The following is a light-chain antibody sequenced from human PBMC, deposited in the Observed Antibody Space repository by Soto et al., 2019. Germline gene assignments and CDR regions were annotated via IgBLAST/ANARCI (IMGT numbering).Light chain of an antibody. V-gene: IGKV2-30*01. CDR3: MQGTHWPGT. Sequence: DVVMTQSPLSLPVTLGRPASISCRSSQSLVYSDGHTYLNLFQQRPGQSPRRLIYTLYNRDSGVPDRFSGSGSGTDFRLKISREEAEDVGVYYGMQGTHWPGTFGQGNKVEIK. J-gene: IGKJ1*01. CDR2: TLY. CDR1: QSLVYSDGHTY.